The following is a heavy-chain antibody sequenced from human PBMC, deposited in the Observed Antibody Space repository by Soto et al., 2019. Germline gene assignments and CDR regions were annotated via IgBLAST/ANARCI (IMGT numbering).Heavy chain of an antibody. Sequence: PSETLSLTCTVSGDSISSSNSHWGWTRQPPGKGLEYIGSVYYGGAIFYSGNIYYNQSLKSRVTISVDTSKNQFSLRLSSVTAADTGVYYCVRYDRINMKPYSPEGFHIWGQGTMVTVSS. V-gene: IGHV4-39*01. J-gene: IGHJ3*02. D-gene: IGHD3-3*02. CDR2: VYYGGAIFYSGNI. CDR3: VRYDRINMKPYSPEGFHI. CDR1: GDSISSSNSH.